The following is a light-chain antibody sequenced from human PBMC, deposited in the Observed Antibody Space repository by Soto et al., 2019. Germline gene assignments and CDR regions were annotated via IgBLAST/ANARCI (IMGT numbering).Light chain of an antibody. CDR2: DAS. V-gene: IGKV3-15*01. CDR3: QQYNNWPIT. CDR1: LIISSN. Sequence: ETEMTQSPATLSVSPGERAPHSCRASLIISSNLAWYQQKPGQAPRLLIYDASTRATGIPARFSGSGSGTEFTLTISSLQSEDFAVYYCQQYNNWPITFGQGTRLEIK. J-gene: IGKJ5*01.